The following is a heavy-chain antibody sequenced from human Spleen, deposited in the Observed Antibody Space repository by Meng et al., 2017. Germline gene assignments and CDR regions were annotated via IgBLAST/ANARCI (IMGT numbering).Heavy chain of an antibody. Sequence: GESLKISCAASGFTFSSYGMHWVRQAPGKGLEWVAVIWYDGSNKYYADSVKGRFTISRDNSKNTLYLQMNSLRAEDTAVYYCARVHNGMDVWGQGTTVTVSS. V-gene: IGHV3-33*01. CDR3: ARVHNGMDV. CDR2: IWYDGSNK. J-gene: IGHJ6*02. CDR1: GFTFSSYG. D-gene: IGHD2-21*01.